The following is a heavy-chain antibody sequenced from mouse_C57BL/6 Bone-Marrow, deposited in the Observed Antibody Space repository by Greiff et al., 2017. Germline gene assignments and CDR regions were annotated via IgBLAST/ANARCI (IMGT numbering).Heavy chain of an antibody. Sequence: EVQLQQSGTVLARPGASVKMSCKTSGYTFTSYWMHWVKQRPGQGLEWIGAIYPGNSDTSYNQKFKGKAKLTAVTSASTAYMELSSLTNEDSAVYYCTRPPLDYGSSPFAYWGQGTLVTVSA. CDR3: TRPPLDYGSSPFAY. D-gene: IGHD1-1*01. CDR2: IYPGNSDT. CDR1: GYTFTSYW. V-gene: IGHV1-5*01. J-gene: IGHJ3*01.